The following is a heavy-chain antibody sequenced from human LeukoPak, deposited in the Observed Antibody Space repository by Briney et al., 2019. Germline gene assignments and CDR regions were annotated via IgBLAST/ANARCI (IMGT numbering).Heavy chain of an antibody. D-gene: IGHD3-9*01. CDR1: GYTFTSYG. V-gene: IGHV1-18*01. CDR2: ISAYNGNT. CDR3: ARVHVLRYFDWLPRDGMDV. J-gene: IGHJ6*02. Sequence: GASVKVSCKASGYTFTSYGISWVRQAPGQGLEWMGWISAYNGNTNYAQKHQGRVTMTTDTSTSTAYMELRSLRSDDTAVYYCARVHVLRYFDWLPRDGMDVWGQGTTVTASS.